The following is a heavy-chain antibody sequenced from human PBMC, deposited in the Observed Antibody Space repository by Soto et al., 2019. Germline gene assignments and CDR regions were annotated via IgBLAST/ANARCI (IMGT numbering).Heavy chain of an antibody. J-gene: IGHJ5*02. CDR3: ASVGTDYDILTGYTWFDP. CDR2: IYYSGST. Sequence: QVQLQESGPGLVKPSQTLSLTCTVSGGSISSGGYYWSWIRQHPWKGREWIGYIYYSGSTYYNPSLMSRVTISVDTSKNQFSLKLSSVTAADTAVYYCASVGTDYDILTGYTWFDPWGQGTLVTVSS. CDR1: GGSISSGGYY. V-gene: IGHV4-31*03. D-gene: IGHD3-9*01.